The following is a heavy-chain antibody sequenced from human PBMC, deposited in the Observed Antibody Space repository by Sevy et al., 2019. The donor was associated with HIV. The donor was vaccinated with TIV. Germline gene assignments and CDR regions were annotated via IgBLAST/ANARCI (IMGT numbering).Heavy chain of an antibody. Sequence: SETLSLTCTVSGDSISSGDYYWSWIRQHPGKGLEWIGYMHYSGITYSSPSPKSRVLMSVDRSKNQMSLKLTSVTAADTAVYYCARSPPYSSGWYGIDYWGQVTLVSVSS. CDR1: GDSISSGDYY. V-gene: IGHV4-31*03. CDR2: MHYSGIT. J-gene: IGHJ4*02. CDR3: ARSPPYSSGWYGIDY. D-gene: IGHD6-19*01.